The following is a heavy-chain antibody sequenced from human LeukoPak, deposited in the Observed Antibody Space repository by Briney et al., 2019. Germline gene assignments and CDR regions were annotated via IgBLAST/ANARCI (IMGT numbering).Heavy chain of an antibody. CDR1: GFTFSSYD. CDR2: ISSSGRTI. J-gene: IGHJ4*02. D-gene: IGHD5-18*01. CDR3: ASGTVMGY. Sequence: GGPLRLSCAASGFTFSSYDMNWVRQAPGKGLEWVSYISSSGRTIYYTGSVKGRFTISRDNAKNSLYLQMNRLTSEDTAVYYCASGTVMGYWGQGTLVTVSS. V-gene: IGHV3-48*03.